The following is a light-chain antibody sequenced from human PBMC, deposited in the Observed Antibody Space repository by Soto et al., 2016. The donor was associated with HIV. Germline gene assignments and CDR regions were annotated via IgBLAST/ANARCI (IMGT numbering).Light chain of an antibody. V-gene: IGKV1-5*03. CDR1: QSISTR. J-gene: IGKJ1*01. Sequence: DIQMTQSPSTLSASVGDRVTIACRASQSISTRLAWYQQKPGKAPKLLIYRASNLESGVPSRFGGSGSGTEFTLTISSLQPDDFATYYCQQYNSFWTFGQGTNGGNQT. CDR2: RAS. CDR3: QQYNSFWT.